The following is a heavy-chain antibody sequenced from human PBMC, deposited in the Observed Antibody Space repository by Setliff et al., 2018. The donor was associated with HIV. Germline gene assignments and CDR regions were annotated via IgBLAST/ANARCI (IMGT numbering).Heavy chain of an antibody. CDR2: ISGSGGST. V-gene: IGHV3-23*01. CDR3: AKSGEWLPYYFDY. CDR1: GFTFSSYA. D-gene: IGHD5-18*01. J-gene: IGHJ4*02. Sequence: GGSLRLSCAASGFTFSSYAMSWVRQAPGKGLEWVSAISGSGGSTYYADSVKGRFTISRDDSKNTLYLQMNSLRAEDTAVYYCAKSGEWLPYYFDYWGQGTLVTVSS.